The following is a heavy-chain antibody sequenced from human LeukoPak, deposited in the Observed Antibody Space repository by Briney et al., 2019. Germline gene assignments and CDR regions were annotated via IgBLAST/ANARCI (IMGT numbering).Heavy chain of an antibody. CDR1: GYSISSGYY. J-gene: IGHJ4*02. Sequence: SETLSLTCTVSGYSISSGYYWGWIRQPPGKGLEWIGSIYYSGSTYYNPSLKSRVTISVDTSKNQFSLKLSSVTAADTAVYYCARVDIVATIGFWGQGTLVTVSS. V-gene: IGHV4-38-2*02. D-gene: IGHD5-12*01. CDR3: ARVDIVATIGF. CDR2: IYYSGST.